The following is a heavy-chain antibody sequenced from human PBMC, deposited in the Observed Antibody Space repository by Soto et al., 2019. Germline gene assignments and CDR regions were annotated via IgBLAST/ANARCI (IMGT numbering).Heavy chain of an antibody. Sequence: QIQLVQSGAEVKKPGASVKVSCKTSGYTFSSYHITRVRQAPGQGLECMGWISAYNGNTNYAQNLQGRVTMTTDPSTSTAYMELRSLRSDDTAVYYCARDLPPVDYWGQGTLVTVSS. J-gene: IGHJ4*02. CDR2: ISAYNGNT. V-gene: IGHV1-18*01. CDR1: GYTFSSYH. CDR3: ARDLPPVDY.